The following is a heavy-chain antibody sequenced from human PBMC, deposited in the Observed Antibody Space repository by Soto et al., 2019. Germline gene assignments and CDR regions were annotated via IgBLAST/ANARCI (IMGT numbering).Heavy chain of an antibody. CDR2: IFPSDSDT. V-gene: IGHV5-51*01. D-gene: IGHD3-22*01. Sequence: PGESLKISCRTSGYRFTSDWIAWVRQMPGKGLEWRGIIFPSDSDTRYSPSFQGQVTISADRSTSTVFLQWASLKASDTAVYFCARKDKSGYFNWFAPWGQGTLVTAPQ. CDR1: GYRFTSDW. CDR3: ARKDKSGYFNWFAP. J-gene: IGHJ5*02.